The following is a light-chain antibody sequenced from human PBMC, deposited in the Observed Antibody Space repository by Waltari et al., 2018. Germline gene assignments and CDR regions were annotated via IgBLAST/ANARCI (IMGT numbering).Light chain of an antibody. J-gene: IGLJ3*02. V-gene: IGLV2-11*01. CDR1: NSDVGNYNY. CDR3: MLYMGSGIWV. Sequence: QSALTQPRSVSGSPGQSVTISCTGTNSDVGNYNYVSWYQQHPGKAPKLMIYDVNKRPAGVPDRFSGSILGNKAALTITGAQADDESDYYCMLYMGSGIWVFGGGTRLTVL. CDR2: DVN.